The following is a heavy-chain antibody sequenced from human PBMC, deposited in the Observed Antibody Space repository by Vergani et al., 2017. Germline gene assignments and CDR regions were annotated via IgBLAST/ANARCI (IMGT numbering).Heavy chain of an antibody. Sequence: EVQLVESGGGLVKPGGSLRLSCAASGFTFSSYSMNWVRQAPGKGLEWVSSISSSSSYIYYADSVKGRFTISRDNAKNSLYLQMNSLRAEDTAVYYCARXGGYCSGGSCEGDYWGQGTLVTVSS. V-gene: IGHV3-21*01. J-gene: IGHJ4*02. CDR2: ISSSSSYI. CDR1: GFTFSSYS. CDR3: ARXGGYCSGGSCEGDY. D-gene: IGHD2-15*01.